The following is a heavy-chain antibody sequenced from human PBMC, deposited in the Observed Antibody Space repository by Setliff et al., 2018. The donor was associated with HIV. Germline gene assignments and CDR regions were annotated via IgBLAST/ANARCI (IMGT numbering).Heavy chain of an antibody. Sequence: TLSLTCAVSGGSISSGDYYWSWLRQPPGKALEWLALVYWNDDKRYSPSLKSGLTITKDTSKNQVVLTMTNMDPVDTATYYCAHRSGEYYYDSSGSFDYWGQGTLVTVSS. J-gene: IGHJ4*02. CDR2: VYWNDDK. CDR1: GGSISSGDYY. D-gene: IGHD3-22*01. V-gene: IGHV2-5*01. CDR3: AHRSGEYYYDSSGSFDY.